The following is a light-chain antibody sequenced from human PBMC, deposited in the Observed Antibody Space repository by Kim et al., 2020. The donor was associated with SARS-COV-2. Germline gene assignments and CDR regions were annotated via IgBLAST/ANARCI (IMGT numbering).Light chain of an antibody. Sequence: VGDRVTITCRASQSISSYLNWYQQKPGKAPKLLIYAASSLQSGVPSRFSGSGSGTDFTLTISSLQPEDFATYYCQQSYSTPPWTFGQGTKVDIK. CDR3: QQSYSTPPWT. CDR1: QSISSY. CDR2: AAS. J-gene: IGKJ1*01. V-gene: IGKV1-39*01.